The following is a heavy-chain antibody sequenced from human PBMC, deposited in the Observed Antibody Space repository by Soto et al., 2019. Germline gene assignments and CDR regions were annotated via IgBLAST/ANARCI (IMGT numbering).Heavy chain of an antibody. CDR1: GGSFSGYY. CDR3: AGVGTLFSGYGQGYFDY. D-gene: IGHD5-12*01. Sequence: SETLSLTCAVYGGSFSGYYWSWIRQPPGKGLEWIGEINHSGSTNYNPSLKSRVTISVDTSKNQFSLKLGSVTAADTAVYYCAGVGTLFSGYGQGYFDYWGQGTLVTVSS. V-gene: IGHV4-34*01. J-gene: IGHJ4*02. CDR2: INHSGST.